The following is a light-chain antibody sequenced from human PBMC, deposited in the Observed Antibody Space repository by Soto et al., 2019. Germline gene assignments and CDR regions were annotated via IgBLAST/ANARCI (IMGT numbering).Light chain of an antibody. J-gene: IGKJ4*01. CDR3: QQYGSSPLT. V-gene: IGKV3-20*01. Sequence: EIVMTQSPATLSVVPAERATLSCRASQSVSSYLAWYQQKPGQAPRLLIYDASNRATGIPDRFSGSGSGTDFTLTISRLEPEDFAVYYCQQYGSSPLTFGGGTKVDIK. CDR1: QSVSSY. CDR2: DAS.